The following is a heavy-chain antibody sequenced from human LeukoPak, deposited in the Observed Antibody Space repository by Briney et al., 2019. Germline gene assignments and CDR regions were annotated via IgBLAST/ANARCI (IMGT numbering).Heavy chain of an antibody. J-gene: IGHJ4*02. V-gene: IGHV3-64*01. CDR3: ASAVGYCTSTNCYDY. CDR2: ISSNGGST. Sequence: GGSLRLSCAASGFTFSSYAMHWVRQAPGKGLEYVSAISSNGGSTYYANSVKGRFTISRDNSKNTLYLQMNSLRAEDTAVYYCASAVGYCTSTNCYDYWGQGTLVTVSS. CDR1: GFTFSSYA. D-gene: IGHD2-2*03.